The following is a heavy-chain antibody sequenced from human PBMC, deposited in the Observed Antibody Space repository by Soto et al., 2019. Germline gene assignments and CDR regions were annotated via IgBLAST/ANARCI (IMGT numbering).Heavy chain of an antibody. J-gene: IGHJ4*02. CDR2: INAGNGNT. CDR1: GYTFTSYA. CDR3: ARGFYNYDFLTGPSPRPFDY. D-gene: IGHD3-9*01. Sequence: ASVKVSCKASGYTFTSYAMHWVRQAPGQRLEWMGWINAGNGNTKYSQKFQGRVTITADESTSTAYMELSSLRSEDTAVYYCARGFYNYDFLTGPSPRPFDYWGQGTLVPVSS. V-gene: IGHV1-3*01.